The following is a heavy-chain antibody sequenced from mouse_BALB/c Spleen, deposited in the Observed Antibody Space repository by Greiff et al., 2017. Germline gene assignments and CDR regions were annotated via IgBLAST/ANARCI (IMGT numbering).Heavy chain of an antibody. CDR1: GFTFSDYY. J-gene: IGHJ4*01. V-gene: IGHV5-4*02. Sequence: EVNVVESGGGLVKPGGSLKLSCAASGFTFSDYYMYWVRQTPEKRLEWVATISDGGSYTYYPDSVKGRFTISRDNAKNNLYLQMSSLKSEDTAMYYCARSTNYYAMDYWGQGTSVTVSS. CDR3: ARSTNYYAMDY. CDR2: ISDGGSYT. D-gene: IGHD2-1*01.